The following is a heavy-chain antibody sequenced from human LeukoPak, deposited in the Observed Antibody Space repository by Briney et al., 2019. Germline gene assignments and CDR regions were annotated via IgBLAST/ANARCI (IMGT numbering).Heavy chain of an antibody. D-gene: IGHD2-21*01. V-gene: IGHV4-30-4*01. Sequence: WIGYIYYSGSTYYNPSLKSRVTISVDTSKNQFSLKLSSVTAADTAVYYCARGAPLAGYNYGMDVWGQGTTVTVSS. CDR3: ARGAPLAGYNYGMDV. CDR2: IYYSGST. J-gene: IGHJ6*02.